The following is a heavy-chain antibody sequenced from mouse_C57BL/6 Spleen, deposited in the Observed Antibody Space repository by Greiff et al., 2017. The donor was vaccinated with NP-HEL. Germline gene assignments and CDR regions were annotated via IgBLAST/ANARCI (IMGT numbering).Heavy chain of an antibody. J-gene: IGHJ1*03. CDR1: GFTFSDYG. D-gene: IGHD4-1*02. CDR2: ISSGSSTI. CDR3: ATNWDWYFDV. Sequence: EVQVVESGGGLVKPGGSLKLSCAASGFTFSDYGMHWVRQAPEKGLEWVAYISSGSSTIYYADTVKGRFTISRDKAKNTLFLQMTSLRSEDTAMYYCATNWDWYFDVWGTGTTVTVSS. V-gene: IGHV5-17*01.